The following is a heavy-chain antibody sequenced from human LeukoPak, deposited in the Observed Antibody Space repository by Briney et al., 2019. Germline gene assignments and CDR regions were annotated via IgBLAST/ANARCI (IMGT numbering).Heavy chain of an antibody. D-gene: IGHD3-22*01. J-gene: IGHJ4*02. CDR2: INPNSGGT. CDR1: VSTFTCYY. V-gene: IGHV1-2*02. CDR3: ARGAGSDYDSSGYSFDY. Sequence: ASVSVSYTPSVSTFTCYYMHWVGQAPGQGREWRGWINPNSGGTDYAQKFQGRVTMTRDSSISTAYMEVSRLRSDDTAVYYCARGAGSDYDSSGYSFDYWGQGTLVTVSS.